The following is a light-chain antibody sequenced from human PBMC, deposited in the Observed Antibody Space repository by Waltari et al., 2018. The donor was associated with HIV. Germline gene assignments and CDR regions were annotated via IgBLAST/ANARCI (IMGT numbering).Light chain of an antibody. CDR3: LQDYAYPRT. V-gene: IGKV1-6*01. CDR2: DVF. Sequence: AIQITQSPSSLSRSVGGRVALTGRASQGIRNDLGWYQQKPGKAPKLLIYDVFNLQSGVPSRFSGSGSGTDFTLTISSLQPEDFATYYCLQDYAYPRTFGQGTKVEIK. CDR1: QGIRND. J-gene: IGKJ1*01.